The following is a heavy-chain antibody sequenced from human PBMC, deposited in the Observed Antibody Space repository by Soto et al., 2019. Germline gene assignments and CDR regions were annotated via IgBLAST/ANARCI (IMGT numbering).Heavy chain of an antibody. CDR3: AKDQGFDP. CDR2: ISGSGVVT. J-gene: IGHJ5*02. CDR1: GFTFSSYA. V-gene: IGHV3-23*01. Sequence: PXGSLRLSCAASGFTFSSYAMSWVRQAPGKGLEWVSSISGSGVVTYYADSVKGRFTISRDGSKSTLYLQMNSLRAEDTALYYCAKDQGFDPWGQGTLVTVSS.